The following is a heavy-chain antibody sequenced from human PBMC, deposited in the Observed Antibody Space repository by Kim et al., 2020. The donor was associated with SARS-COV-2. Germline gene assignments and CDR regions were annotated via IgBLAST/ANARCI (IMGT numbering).Heavy chain of an antibody. CDR3: AKDALHAYYYDSRGSSYNWFDP. CDR2: ISYDGSNK. V-gene: IGHV3-30*18. CDR1: GFTFSSYG. J-gene: IGHJ5*02. D-gene: IGHD3-22*01. Sequence: GGSLRLSCAASGFTFSSYGMHWVRQAPGKGLEWVAVISYDGSNKYYADSVKGRFTISRDNSKNTLYLQMNSLRAEDTAVYYCAKDALHAYYYDSRGSSYNWFDPWGQGTLVTVSS.